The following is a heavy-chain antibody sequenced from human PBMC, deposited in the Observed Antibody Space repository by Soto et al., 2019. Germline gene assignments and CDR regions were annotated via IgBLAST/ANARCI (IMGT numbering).Heavy chain of an antibody. CDR1: GGSFSGYY. CDR3: ARGFRDFWSGYYYYGMDV. J-gene: IGHJ6*02. Sequence: SETLSLTCAVYGGSFSGYYLSWIRQPPGKGLEWIGEINHSGSTNYNPSLKSRVTMTRNTSISTAYMELSSLRSEDTAVYYCARGFRDFWSGYYYYGMDVWGQGTTVTVSS. V-gene: IGHV4-34*01. D-gene: IGHD3-3*01. CDR2: INHSGST.